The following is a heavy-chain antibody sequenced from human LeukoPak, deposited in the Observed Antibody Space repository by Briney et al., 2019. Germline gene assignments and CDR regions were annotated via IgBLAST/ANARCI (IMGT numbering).Heavy chain of an antibody. Sequence: GGSLRLSCAASGFTVSSKYMSWVRQAPGRGLEWVSVIYSGGNAYYADSVKGRFTISRDNSKNTVNLQMNSLRAEDTAVYYCASGIEVGPVYFDYWGQGTLVTVSS. V-gene: IGHV3-66*01. CDR1: GFTVSSKY. CDR2: IYSGGNA. CDR3: ASGIEVGPVYFDY. J-gene: IGHJ4*02. D-gene: IGHD6-19*01.